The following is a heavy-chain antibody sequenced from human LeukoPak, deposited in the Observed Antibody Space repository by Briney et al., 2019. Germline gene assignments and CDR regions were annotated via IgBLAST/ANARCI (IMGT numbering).Heavy chain of an antibody. CDR3: ARDRTMVRGVINWFDP. CDR2: IYHSGST. V-gene: IGHV4-39*07. Sequence: SETLSLTCTVSGGSISSGGYYWGWIRQPPGKGLEWIGSIYHSGSTYYNPSLKSRVTISVDTSKNQFSLKLSSVTAADTAVYYCARDRTMVRGVINWFDPWGQGTLVTVSS. CDR1: GGSISSGGYY. D-gene: IGHD3-10*01. J-gene: IGHJ5*02.